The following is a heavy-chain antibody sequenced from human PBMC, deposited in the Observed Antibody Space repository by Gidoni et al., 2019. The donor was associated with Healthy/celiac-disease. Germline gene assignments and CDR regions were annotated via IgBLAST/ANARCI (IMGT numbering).Heavy chain of an antibody. D-gene: IGHD3-3*01. CDR2: IIPILGTA. Sequence: QVQLVQSGAEVKKPGSSVKVSCKASGGTFSRYAIIWVRQAPGQGLAWMGGIIPILGTANYAQKFQGRVTITADESTSTAYMELSSLRSEDTAVYYCARVNYDFWSGYQHSDYYYMDVWGKGTTVTVSS. V-gene: IGHV1-69*01. CDR1: GGTFSRYA. CDR3: ARVNYDFWSGYQHSDYYYMDV. J-gene: IGHJ6*03.